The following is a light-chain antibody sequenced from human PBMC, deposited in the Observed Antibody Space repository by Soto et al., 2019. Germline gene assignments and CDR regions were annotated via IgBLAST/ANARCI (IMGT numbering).Light chain of an antibody. V-gene: IGLV1-47*01. CDR1: TSNIGGNY. CDR3: AAWDDSLSGPVV. CDR2: RDN. J-gene: IGLJ2*01. Sequence: QSVLTQPPSASGTPGQRVTISCSGSTSNIGGNYVYWYQQFPGTAPKLLIYRDNLRPSGVPDRFSGSKSGTSASLAISGLRSEDEADYYCAAWDDSLSGPVVFGGGTQLTVL.